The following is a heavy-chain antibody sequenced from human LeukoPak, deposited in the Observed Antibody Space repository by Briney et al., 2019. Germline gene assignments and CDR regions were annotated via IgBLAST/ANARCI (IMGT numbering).Heavy chain of an antibody. CDR3: AKAQYYYDSSGYYLSQYYFDY. CDR1: GFIVSSNY. J-gene: IGHJ4*02. Sequence: GGSLRLSCAASGFIVSSNYMSWVRQAPGKGLEWVSIIYSDGSTYYADSVKGRFTISRDNFKNTLYLQMNSLRAEDTAVYYCAKAQYYYDSSGYYLSQYYFDYWGQGTLVTVSS. CDR2: IYSDGST. D-gene: IGHD3-22*01. V-gene: IGHV3-53*01.